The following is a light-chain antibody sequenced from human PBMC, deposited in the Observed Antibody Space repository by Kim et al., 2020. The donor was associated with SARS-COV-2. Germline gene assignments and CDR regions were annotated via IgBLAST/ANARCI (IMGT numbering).Light chain of an antibody. CDR3: QAWDSRSV. V-gene: IGLV3-1*01. CDR2: QDS. CDR1: KLGDKY. J-gene: IGLJ1*01. Sequence: SVSPGQTARITCSGDKLGDKYACWYQQKPGQSPVLVIYQDSKRPSGIPERFSGSNSGNTATLTISGTQAMDEADYYCQAWDSRSVFGTGTKVTVL.